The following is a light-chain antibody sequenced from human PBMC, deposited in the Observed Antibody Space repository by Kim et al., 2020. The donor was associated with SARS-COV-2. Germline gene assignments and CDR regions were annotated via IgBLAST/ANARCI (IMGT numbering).Light chain of an antibody. J-gene: IGLJ2*01. V-gene: IGLV4-69*01. Sequence: VKLTCTRSSGHSSYAIAWHQQQPEKGPRYLMKLNSDGSHSKGDGIPDRFSGSSSGAERYLTISSLQSEDEADYYCQTWGTGIPVVFGGGTQLTVL. CDR2: LNSDGSH. CDR1: SGHSSYA. CDR3: QTWGTGIPVV.